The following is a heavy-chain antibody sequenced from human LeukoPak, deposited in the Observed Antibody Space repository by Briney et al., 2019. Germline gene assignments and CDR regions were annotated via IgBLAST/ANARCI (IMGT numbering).Heavy chain of an antibody. V-gene: IGHV4-59*01. D-gene: IGHD2-21*02. CDR1: GGSISSYY. CDR2: IYYSGST. J-gene: IGHJ5*02. Sequence: SETLSLTCTVSGGSISSYYWSWIRQPPGKGLEWIGYIYYSGSTNYNPSLKSRVTISVDTSKNQFSLKLSSVTAADTAVYYCARDPGRAYCGGDCYSGWFDPWGQGTLVTVSS. CDR3: ARDPGRAYCGGDCYSGWFDP.